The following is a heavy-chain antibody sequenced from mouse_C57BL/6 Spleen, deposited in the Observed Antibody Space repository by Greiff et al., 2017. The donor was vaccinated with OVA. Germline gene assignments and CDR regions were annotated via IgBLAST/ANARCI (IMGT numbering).Heavy chain of an antibody. CDR1: GYAFSSYW. CDR3: ARNYGSSSWFAY. V-gene: IGHV1-80*01. J-gene: IGHJ3*01. D-gene: IGHD1-1*01. CDR2: IYPGDGDT. Sequence: QVQLQQSGAELVKPGASVKISCKASGYAFSSYWMNWVKQRPGKGLEWIGQIYPGDGDTNYNGKFKGKATLTADKSSSPAYMQLSSLTSEDAAVYFCARNYGSSSWFAYWGQGTLVTVSA.